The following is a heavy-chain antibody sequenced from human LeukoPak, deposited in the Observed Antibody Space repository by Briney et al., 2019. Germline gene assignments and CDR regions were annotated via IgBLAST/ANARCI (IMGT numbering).Heavy chain of an antibody. D-gene: IGHD6-19*01. V-gene: IGHV1-69*05. CDR3: AREGSSGWYSYFDY. J-gene: IGHJ4*02. CDR1: GGTFSSYA. CDR2: IIPIFGTA. Sequence: GASVKVSCKASGGTFSSYAISWVRQAPGQGLEWMGGIIPIFGTANYAQKFQGRVTITTDESTSTAYMELSSLRSEDTAVYYCAREGSSGWYSYFDYWGQGTLVTVSS.